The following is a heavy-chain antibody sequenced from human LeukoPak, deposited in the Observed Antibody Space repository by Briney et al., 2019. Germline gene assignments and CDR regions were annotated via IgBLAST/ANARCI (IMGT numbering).Heavy chain of an antibody. CDR2: IYYDGST. J-gene: IGHJ6*03. Sequence: SETLSLTCTVSGGSISSYYWSWIRQSPGKGLEWIGYIYYDGSTNYNPSLRGRVTISVDTSKNQFSLKLSSVTAADTAVYYCARETSQKGAHYMDVWGKGTTVTISS. CDR3: ARETSQKGAHYMDV. CDR1: GGSISSYY. D-gene: IGHD3-16*01. V-gene: IGHV4-59*01.